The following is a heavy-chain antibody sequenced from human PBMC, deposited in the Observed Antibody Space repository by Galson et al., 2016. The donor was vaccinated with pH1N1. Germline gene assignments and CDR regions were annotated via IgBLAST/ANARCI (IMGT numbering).Heavy chain of an antibody. CDR3: AKLGNVFKEFDH. Sequence: SLRLSCAASGFTFSGYAMTWVRQAPEKGLQWVATISSSDGNIFYADSVRGRFTISRDNSKNTLYLHLHSLRAEDTALYYFAKLGNVFKEFDHWGQGALVTVSS. J-gene: IGHJ4*02. CDR1: GFTFSGYA. D-gene: IGHD3-16*01. CDR2: ISSSDGNI. V-gene: IGHV3-23*01.